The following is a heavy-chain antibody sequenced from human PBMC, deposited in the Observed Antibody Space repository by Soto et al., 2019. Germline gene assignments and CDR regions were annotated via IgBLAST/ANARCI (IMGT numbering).Heavy chain of an antibody. Sequence: AASVKVSCKASGYTFTSYDINWVRQATGQGLEWMGWMNPNSGNTGYAQKFQGRVTMTRNTSISTAYMELSSLRSEDTAVYYCARGLWGYYDSSGYPPFGYWGQGTLVTVSS. CDR3: ARGLWGYYDSSGYPPFGY. D-gene: IGHD3-22*01. CDR2: MNPNSGNT. CDR1: GYTFTSYD. J-gene: IGHJ4*02. V-gene: IGHV1-8*01.